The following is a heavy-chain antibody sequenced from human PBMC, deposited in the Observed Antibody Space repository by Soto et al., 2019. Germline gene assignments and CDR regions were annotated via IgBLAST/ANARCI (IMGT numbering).Heavy chain of an antibody. D-gene: IGHD3-22*01. Sequence: ASVKVSCKASGYTLSSYYMHWVRQAPGQGLEWMGIINTSGGSTTYAQKFQGRVTMTRDTSTSTVYMELNSLRAEDTAVYYCAKSPGMYYYDSSGYYHYDYWGQGTLVTVSS. CDR2: INTSGGST. J-gene: IGHJ4*02. CDR1: GYTLSSYY. V-gene: IGHV1-46*01. CDR3: AKSPGMYYYDSSGYYHYDY.